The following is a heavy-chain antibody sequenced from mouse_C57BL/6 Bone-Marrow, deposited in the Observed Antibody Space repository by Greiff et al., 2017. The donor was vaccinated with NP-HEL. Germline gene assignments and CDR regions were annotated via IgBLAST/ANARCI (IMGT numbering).Heavy chain of an antibody. J-gene: IGHJ4*01. V-gene: IGHV1-19*01. CDR3: ASLDYGYYYAMDD. D-gene: IGHD1-1*02. CDR2: INPYNGGT. CDR1: GYTFTDYY. Sequence: EVQLQQSGPVLVKPGASVKMSCKASGYTFTDYYMNWVKQSHGKSLEWIGVINPYNGGTSYNQKFKGKATLTVDKSSSTAYMELNSLTSEDSAVYYCASLDYGYYYAMDDRGQGTSVTVAS.